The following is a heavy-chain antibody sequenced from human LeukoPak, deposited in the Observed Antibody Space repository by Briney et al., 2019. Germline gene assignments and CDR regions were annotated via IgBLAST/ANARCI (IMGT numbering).Heavy chain of an antibody. J-gene: IGHJ4*02. V-gene: IGHV3-48*02. CDR3: ASYSGTYTKNFEY. D-gene: IGHD1-26*01. Sequence: PGGSLRLSCAASGFTFSSSGMNWVRQAPGKGLEWISFISSSSSTIYYADSVKGRFTISRGNAKNSLYLQMNSLRDEDTAVYFCASYSGTYTKNFEYWGQGTLVTVSS. CDR1: GFTFSSSG. CDR2: ISSSSSTI.